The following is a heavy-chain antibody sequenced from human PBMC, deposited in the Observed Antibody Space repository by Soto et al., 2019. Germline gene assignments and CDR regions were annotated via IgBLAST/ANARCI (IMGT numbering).Heavy chain of an antibody. CDR1: GGTFSSYA. V-gene: IGHV1-69*13. CDR3: ARDGCRSTSCYGYVDY. Sequence: TVKVSCKASGGTFSSYAISWVRQAPGQGLECMGGIIPIFGTANYAQKFQGRVTITADESTSTAYMELSSLRSEDTAVYYCARDGCRSTSCYGYVDYWGQGTLVTVSS. J-gene: IGHJ4*02. D-gene: IGHD2-2*01. CDR2: IIPIFGTA.